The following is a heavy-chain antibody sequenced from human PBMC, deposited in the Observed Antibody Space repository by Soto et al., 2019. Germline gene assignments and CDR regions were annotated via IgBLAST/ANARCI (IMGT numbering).Heavy chain of an antibody. CDR2: IIDSGGST. J-gene: IGHJ6*02. Sequence: XXSLRLSFAASGFTFRSYWMCWVLQVPGKGLEWASDIIDSGGSTYYADSVKGRFPISRDNSKSTLYLQMNSLRAEDTALYYCAKGRSYYYYYGVDVWGQGTTVTVSS. CDR3: AKGRSYYYYYGVDV. CDR1: GFTFRSYW. V-gene: IGHV3-23*01.